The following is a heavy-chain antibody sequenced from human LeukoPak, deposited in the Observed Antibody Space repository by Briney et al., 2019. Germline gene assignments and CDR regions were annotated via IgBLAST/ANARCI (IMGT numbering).Heavy chain of an antibody. CDR2: INAYNGNT. J-gene: IGHJ4*02. Sequence: GASVKVSCKASGYTFTTYGFSWVRQAPGQGLEWMGWINAYNGNTNYAQKLQGRVTMTTETSTSTAYMELRSLRSDDTAVYYCARRQGTTLSFDYWGQGTLVTVPS. CDR3: ARRQGTTLSFDY. D-gene: IGHD1-1*01. V-gene: IGHV1-18*01. CDR1: GYTFTTYG.